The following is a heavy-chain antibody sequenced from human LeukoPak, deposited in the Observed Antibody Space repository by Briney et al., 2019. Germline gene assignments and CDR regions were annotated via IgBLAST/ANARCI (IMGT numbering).Heavy chain of an antibody. CDR3: TRAFPPLRTSATGDY. D-gene: IGHD1-1*01. V-gene: IGHV3-21*06. Sequence: GGSLRLSCTVSGFSFSEYDRNWVRQAPGKGLEWVSSISGSSSHRYYADSAKGRFTISRDNAKNSLYLQMNSLRAEDTAVYYCTRAFPPLRTSATGDYWGQGTLVTVSS. J-gene: IGHJ4*02. CDR1: GFSFSEYD. CDR2: ISGSSSHR.